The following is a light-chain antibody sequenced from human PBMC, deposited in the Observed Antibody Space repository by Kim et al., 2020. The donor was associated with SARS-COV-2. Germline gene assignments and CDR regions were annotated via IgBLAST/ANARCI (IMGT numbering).Light chain of an antibody. CDR2: EVN. CDR1: NSDIGGYKD. CDR3: SSFAGRNTFGV. J-gene: IGLJ3*02. V-gene: IGLV2-8*01. Sequence: QSVTITCTGTNSDIGGYKDVSWYQQHPGKAPRRMIFEVNKRPSGVPDRFSGSKSGNTASLTVSGLQAEDEADYYCSSFAGRNTFGVFGGGTQLTVL.